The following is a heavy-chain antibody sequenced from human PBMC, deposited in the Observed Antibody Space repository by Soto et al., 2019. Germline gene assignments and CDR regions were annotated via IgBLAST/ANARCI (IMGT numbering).Heavy chain of an antibody. J-gene: IGHJ4*02. CDR2: IYEGGGT. CDR1: GFTVSGTR. D-gene: IGHD1-26*01. CDR3: AGGGRSVNYYPGLY. Sequence: EVQLVESGGALIQPGGSLRLSCAASGFTVSGTRMTWVRQAPGEGLEWVSVIYEGGGTFYPDSVKGRFTISRDNSKNTGYFKMNSLRGEDKAVYYWAGGGRSVNYYPGLYWGQGTLVTVSS. V-gene: IGHV3-53*01.